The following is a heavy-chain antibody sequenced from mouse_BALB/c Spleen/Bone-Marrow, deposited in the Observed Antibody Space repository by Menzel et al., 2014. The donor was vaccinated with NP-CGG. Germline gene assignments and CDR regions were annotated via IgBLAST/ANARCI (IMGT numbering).Heavy chain of an antibody. CDR2: IDPANGNT. J-gene: IGHJ3*01. CDR1: GFNIKDTY. D-gene: IGHD1-1*01. V-gene: IGHV14-3*02. CDR3: ASYYYGSSGFAY. Sequence: EVKLVESGAELVEPGASVKLSCTASGFNIKDTYMHWVKQRPEQGLEWIGRIDPANGNTKYDPKFQGKATITADTSSNTAYLQLSSLTSEDTAVYYCASYYYGSSGFAYWGQGTLVTVSA.